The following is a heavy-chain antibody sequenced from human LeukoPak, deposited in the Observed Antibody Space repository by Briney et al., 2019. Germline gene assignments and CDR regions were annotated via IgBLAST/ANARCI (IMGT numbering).Heavy chain of an antibody. CDR2: IYYSGST. D-gene: IGHD6-13*01. V-gene: IGHV4-59*08. CDR1: GGSISSYY. CDR3: ARHHKVAYSSSWCFDY. J-gene: IGHJ4*02. Sequence: SETLSLTCTVSGGSISSYYWSWIRQPPGKGLEWIGYIYYSGSTNYNPSLKSRVTISVDTSKNQFSLELSSVTAADTAVYYCARHHKVAYSSSWCFDYWGQGTLVTVSS.